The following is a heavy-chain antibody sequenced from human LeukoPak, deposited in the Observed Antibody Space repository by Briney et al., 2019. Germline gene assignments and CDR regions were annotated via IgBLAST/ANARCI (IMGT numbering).Heavy chain of an antibody. CDR2: FDPEDGET. J-gene: IGHJ3*02. Sequence: GASVKVSCKVSGYTLTELSMHWVRQAPGKGLEWMGGFDPEDGETIYAQKFQGRVTMTEDTSTDTAYMELSSLRSEDTAVYYCATTYCGGDCAIPVRSDDAFDIWGQGTMVTVSS. CDR3: ATTYCGGDCAIPVRSDDAFDI. V-gene: IGHV1-24*01. D-gene: IGHD2-21*02. CDR1: GYTLTELS.